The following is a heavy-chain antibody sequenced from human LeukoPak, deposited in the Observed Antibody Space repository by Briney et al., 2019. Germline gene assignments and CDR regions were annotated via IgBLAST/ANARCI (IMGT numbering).Heavy chain of an antibody. D-gene: IGHD6-6*01. J-gene: IGHJ5*02. Sequence: SETLSLTCTVSGGSISSGDYYWSWIRQPPGKGLEWIGYIYYSGSTYYNPSLKSRVTISVDTSKNQFSLKLSSVTAADTAVYYCARDDNVARRGFDPWGQGTLVTVSS. CDR1: GGSISSGDYY. CDR2: IYYSGST. CDR3: ARDDNVARRGFDP. V-gene: IGHV4-30-4*08.